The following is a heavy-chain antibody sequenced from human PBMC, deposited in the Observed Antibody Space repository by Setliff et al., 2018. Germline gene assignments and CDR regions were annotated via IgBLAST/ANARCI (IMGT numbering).Heavy chain of an antibody. V-gene: IGHV3-74*01. J-gene: IGHJ3*02. CDR1: GFTLSSYW. CDR3: AGDPPNSGYAFDI. D-gene: IGHD5-18*01. CDR2: INSDGSST. Sequence: PGGSLRLSCAASGFTLSSYWMHWVRQAPGKGLVWVSRINSDGSSTSYADSVKGRFTISRDNSKNTLYLQMNSLRVEDTAVYYCAGDPPNSGYAFDIWGQGTLVTVSS.